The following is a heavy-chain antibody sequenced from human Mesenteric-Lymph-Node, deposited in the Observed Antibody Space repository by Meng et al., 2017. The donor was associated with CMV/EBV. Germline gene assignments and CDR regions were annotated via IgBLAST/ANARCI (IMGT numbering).Heavy chain of an antibody. D-gene: IGHD2/OR15-2a*01. CDR3: ARDNVNPEGFDP. CDR1: GYTFTDFY. Sequence: QVQLVQSGAEVKKPGASVRVSRKASGYTFTDFYIHWVRQAPGQGLEWMGRINPNSGVSNSAQNFQGRVTMTRDTSISPAYMELGRLTSDDTAVYYCARDNVNPEGFDPWGQGTLVTVSS. V-gene: IGHV1-2*06. CDR2: INPNSGVS. J-gene: IGHJ5*02.